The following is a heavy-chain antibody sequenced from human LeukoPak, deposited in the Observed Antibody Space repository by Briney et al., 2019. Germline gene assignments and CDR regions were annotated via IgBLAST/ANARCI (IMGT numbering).Heavy chain of an antibody. D-gene: IGHD3-22*01. J-gene: IGHJ3*02. V-gene: IGHV1-3*01. CDR3: ARDSSYDSRGVGAFDI. CDR2: INAGNGNT. Sequence: ASVKVSCKASGYTFTSYAMHWVRQAPGQRLEWMGWINAGNGNTKYSQKFQGRVTITRDTSASTAYMELSSLRSEDTAVYYCARDSSYDSRGVGAFDIWGQGTMVTVSS. CDR1: GYTFTSYA.